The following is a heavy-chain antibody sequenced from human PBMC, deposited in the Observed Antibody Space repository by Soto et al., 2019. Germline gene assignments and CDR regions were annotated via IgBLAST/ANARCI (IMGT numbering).Heavy chain of an antibody. V-gene: IGHV3-23*01. J-gene: IGHJ6*02. Sequence: PGGSLRLSCAASGFTFSSYAMSWVRQAPGKGLEWVSAISGSGGSTYYADSVKGRFTISRDNSKNTLYLQMNSLRAEDTAVYYCAKGLPTNPNSSSWPSGGMDVWGQGTTVTVSS. CDR1: GFTFSSYA. CDR2: ISGSGGST. CDR3: AKGLPTNPNSSSWPSGGMDV. D-gene: IGHD6-13*01.